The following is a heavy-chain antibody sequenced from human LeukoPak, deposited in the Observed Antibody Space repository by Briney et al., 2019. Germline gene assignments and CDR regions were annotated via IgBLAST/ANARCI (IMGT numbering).Heavy chain of an antibody. D-gene: IGHD4-23*01. CDR3: ARVQSTVVTSGGY. J-gene: IGHJ4*02. V-gene: IGHV3-30*04. Sequence: PGRSLRLSCAASGFTFSSYAMHWVRQAPGKGLEWVAVISYDGSNKYYADSVKGRFTISRDNSKNTLYLQMNSLRAEDTAVYYCARVQSTVVTSGGYWGQGTLVTVSS. CDR1: GFTFSSYA. CDR2: ISYDGSNK.